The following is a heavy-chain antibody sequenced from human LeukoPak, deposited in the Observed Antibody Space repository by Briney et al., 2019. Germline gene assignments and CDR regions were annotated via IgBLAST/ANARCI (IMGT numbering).Heavy chain of an antibody. D-gene: IGHD4-23*01. J-gene: IGHJ5*02. CDR1: GGSISSYY. V-gene: IGHV4-59*08. CDR3: AGALRWLAHDL. Sequence: SETLSLTCTVSGGSISSYYWSWLRQPPGKGLEWIGYIYYSGSTNYNPSLKSRVTISVDTSKNQFSLKLSSATAADTAVYYCAGALRWLAHDLWGQGTLVTVSS. CDR2: IYYSGST.